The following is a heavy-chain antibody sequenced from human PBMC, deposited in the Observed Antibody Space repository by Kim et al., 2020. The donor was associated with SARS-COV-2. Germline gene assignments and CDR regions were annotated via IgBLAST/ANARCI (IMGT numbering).Heavy chain of an antibody. D-gene: IGHD5-12*01. J-gene: IGHJ4*02. CDR2: IYYSGST. V-gene: IGHV4-31*03. CDR3: ARGGYSGYDNGY. CDR1: GGSISSGGYY. Sequence: SETLSLTCTVSGGSISSGGYYWSWIRQHPGKGPEWIGYIYYSGSTYYNPSLKSRVTISVDTSKNQFSLKLSSVTAADTAVYYCARGGYSGYDNGYWGQGTLVTVSS.